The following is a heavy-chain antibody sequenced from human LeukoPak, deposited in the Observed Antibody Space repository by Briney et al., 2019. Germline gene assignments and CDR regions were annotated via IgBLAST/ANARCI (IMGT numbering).Heavy chain of an antibody. CDR2: ISGSGGST. Sequence: GASLRLSCAASGFTFSSCAMSWVRQAPGKGLEWVSAISGSGGSTYYAGSVKGRFTISRDNSKNTLYLQMNSLRAEDTAVYYCASQTLSGYGNYWGQGTLVTVSS. CDR3: ASQTLSGYGNY. CDR1: GFTFSSCA. J-gene: IGHJ4*02. D-gene: IGHD6-25*01. V-gene: IGHV3-23*01.